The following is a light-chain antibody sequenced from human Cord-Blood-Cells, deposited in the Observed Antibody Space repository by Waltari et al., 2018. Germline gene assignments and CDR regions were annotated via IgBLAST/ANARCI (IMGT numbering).Light chain of an antibody. CDR1: SSDVGGYNY. V-gene: IGLV2-14*01. Sequence: QSALTQPASVSGSPGQSITISSTGTSSDVGGYNYVPWYQQHPGKAPKLMIYDVSKRPSGVSNRFSGSKSGNTASLTISGLQAEDEADYYCSSYTSSSPLFGGGTKLTVL. CDR2: DVS. CDR3: SSYTSSSPL. J-gene: IGLJ3*02.